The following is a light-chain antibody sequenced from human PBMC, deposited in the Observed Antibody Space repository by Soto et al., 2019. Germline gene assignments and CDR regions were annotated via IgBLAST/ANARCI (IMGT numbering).Light chain of an antibody. CDR3: AAWDDSLSGEV. Sequence: QSVLTQPPSASGTPGQRVTISCSGSSSNIGSHYVYWYQQLPGTAPKLLIYKNNQRPSGVPDRLSGSKSGTSASLAISGLRSEDEADYYCAAWDDSLSGEVFGGGTKVT. V-gene: IGLV1-47*01. CDR1: SSNIGSHY. J-gene: IGLJ3*02. CDR2: KNN.